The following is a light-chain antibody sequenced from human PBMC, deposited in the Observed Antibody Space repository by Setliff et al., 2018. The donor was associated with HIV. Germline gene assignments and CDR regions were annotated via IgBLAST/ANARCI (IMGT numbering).Light chain of an antibody. J-gene: IGLJ1*01. CDR1: SSDVGNYNL. V-gene: IGLV2-23*01. CDR3: CSYAGSSTYV. Sequence: QSALTQPASVSGSPGQSITIPCTGTSSDVGNYNLVSWYQQHPGTAPKLIIYEATKRPSGVSNRFSGSKPGNTASLTISGLQAEDESDYYCCSYAGSSTYVFGSGTKVTVL. CDR2: EAT.